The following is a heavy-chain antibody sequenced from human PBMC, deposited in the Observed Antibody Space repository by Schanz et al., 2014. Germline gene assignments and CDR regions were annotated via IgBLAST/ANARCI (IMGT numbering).Heavy chain of an antibody. CDR1: GFTFSSYA. CDR3: TRSYYDFSWGSYRFRAFDI. Sequence: EGQLLESGGGLIQPGGSLRLSCAASGFTFSSYAMSWVRQAPGKGLEWVSGFIVDSGNTYYAGSVKGRFTISRDNAKKTLSLQMISLRAEDTAIYFCTRSYYDFSWGSYRFRAFDIWGQGTTVIVSS. V-gene: IGHV3-23*01. CDR2: FIVDSGNT. D-gene: IGHD3-16*02. J-gene: IGHJ3*02.